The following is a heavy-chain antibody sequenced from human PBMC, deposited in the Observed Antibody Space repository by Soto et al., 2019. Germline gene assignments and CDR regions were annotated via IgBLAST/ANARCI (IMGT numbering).Heavy chain of an antibody. Sequence: SLTCSVSGGSINSGGYYWGWIRQHPGKGLEWIGYIYYNGYTYYNASLKSRVTISVDTSKIHFSLSLNSVTAADTAVYYCARVDYDFWSGSSPSNYGMDVWGQGTTVTVSS. J-gene: IGHJ6*02. V-gene: IGHV4-31*03. CDR1: GGSINSGGYY. D-gene: IGHD3-3*01. CDR2: IYYNGYT. CDR3: ARVDYDFWSGSSPSNYGMDV.